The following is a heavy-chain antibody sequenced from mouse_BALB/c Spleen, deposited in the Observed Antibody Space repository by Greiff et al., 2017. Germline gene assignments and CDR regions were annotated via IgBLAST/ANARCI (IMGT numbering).Heavy chain of an antibody. D-gene: IGHD1-3*01. CDR2: INPGDGDT. Sequence: VQLVESGAELVRPGASVKLSCTASGFTFTSYWMQWVNQSPGQGLEWIGAINPGDGDTKYTQKFKGKATLTADKSTSTAYMQLSSLASEDSAVYYCARGELCLDYWGQGTTVTVSS. V-gene: IGHV1-87*01. J-gene: IGHJ2*01. CDR3: ARGELCLDY. CDR1: GFTFTSYW.